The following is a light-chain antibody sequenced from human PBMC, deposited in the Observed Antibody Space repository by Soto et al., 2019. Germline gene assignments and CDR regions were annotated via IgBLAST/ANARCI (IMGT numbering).Light chain of an antibody. CDR2: GAS. CDR3: RQDYNAPSP. CDR1: QGVRYD. V-gene: IGKV1-6*01. Sequence: AIQMTQSPSSLSASVGDRVTITCRASQGVRYDLGWYQQKPGKAPNLLIFGASNLQSGVPSRFSGSGSGTDFTVTISSLQSEVFATYYSRQDYNAPSPFGPETKVAIK. J-gene: IGKJ1*01.